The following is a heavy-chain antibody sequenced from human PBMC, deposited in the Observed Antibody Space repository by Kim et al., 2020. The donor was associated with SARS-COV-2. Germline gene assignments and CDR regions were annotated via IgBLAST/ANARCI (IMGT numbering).Heavy chain of an antibody. Sequence: SETLSLTCTVSGGSISSYYWSWIRQPPGKGLEWIGYIYYSGSTNYNPSLKSRVTISVDTSKNQFSLKLSSVTAADTAVYYCAAQGGYCTGGVCLPNYYYYYMDVWGKGTTVTVSS. CDR2: IYYSGST. D-gene: IGHD2-8*02. CDR1: GGSISSYY. CDR3: AAQGGYCTGGVCLPNYYYYYMDV. J-gene: IGHJ6*03. V-gene: IGHV4-59*01.